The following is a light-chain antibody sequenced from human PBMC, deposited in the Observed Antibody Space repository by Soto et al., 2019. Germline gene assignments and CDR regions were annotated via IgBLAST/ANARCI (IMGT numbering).Light chain of an antibody. J-gene: IGKJ1*01. CDR2: GAS. Sequence: ILLTQSPGTLPLSPGERATLSCRASQSVSNSYLAWYQQKPGQAPRLLIYGASSRATGIPERFSGSGSGTEFTLTISSLQSEDFVLFFCQQYNVWPPMFGQGTKVDIK. CDR1: QSVSNSY. V-gene: IGKV3-20*01. CDR3: QQYNVWPPM.